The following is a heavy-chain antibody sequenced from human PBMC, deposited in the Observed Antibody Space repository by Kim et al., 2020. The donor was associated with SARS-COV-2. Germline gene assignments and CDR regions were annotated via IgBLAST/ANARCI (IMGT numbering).Heavy chain of an antibody. CDR2: IYYSGST. J-gene: IGHJ4*02. CDR1: GGSISSSSYY. CDR3: ARKFFHRYDSSGYPTPRRYFDY. D-gene: IGHD3-22*01. V-gene: IGHV4-39*01. Sequence: SETLSLTCTVSGGSISSSSYYWGWIRQPPGKGLEWIGSIYYSGSTYYNPSLKSRVTISVDTSKNQFSLKLSSVTAADTAVYYCARKFFHRYDSSGYPTPRRYFDYWGQGTLVTVSS.